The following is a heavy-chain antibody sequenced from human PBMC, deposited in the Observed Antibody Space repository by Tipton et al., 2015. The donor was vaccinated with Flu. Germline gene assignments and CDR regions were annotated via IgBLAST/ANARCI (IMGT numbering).Heavy chain of an antibody. CDR2: ISSSGSTI. CDR3: ARGEWELHTYLDY. Sequence: SLRLSCAASGFTFSDYYMSWIRQAPGKGLEWVSYISSSGSTIYYADSVKGRFTISRDNAKNSLYLQMNSLRAEDTAVYYCARGEWELHTYLDYWGQGTLVTVSS. J-gene: IGHJ4*02. V-gene: IGHV3-11*01. D-gene: IGHD1-26*01. CDR1: GFTFSDYY.